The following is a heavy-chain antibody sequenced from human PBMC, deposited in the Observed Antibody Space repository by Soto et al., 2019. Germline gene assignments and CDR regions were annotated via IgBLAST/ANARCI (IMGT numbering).Heavy chain of an antibody. J-gene: IGHJ3*02. CDR1: RFTFSSYA. D-gene: IGHD4-17*01. CDR2: ISGSGGST. Sequence: PGGSLRLSCAASRFTFSSYAMSWVRQAPGKGLEWVSAISGSGGSTYYADSVKGRFTISRDNSKNTLYLQMNSLRAEDTAVYYCAGPKAYGDYRGDAFDIWGQGTMVTVSS. V-gene: IGHV3-23*01. CDR3: AGPKAYGDYRGDAFDI.